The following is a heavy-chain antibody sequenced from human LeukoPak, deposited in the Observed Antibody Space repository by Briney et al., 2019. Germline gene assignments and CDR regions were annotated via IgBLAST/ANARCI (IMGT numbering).Heavy chain of an antibody. D-gene: IGHD6-13*01. Sequence: ASVKVSCKASGYTFTSYGISWVRQAPGQGLEWMGWISAYNGNTNYAQKLQGRVTMTTDTSTSTAYMELRSLRSDDTAVYYCARDPNRIAAAGWFDPWGQGTLVTVSS. CDR3: ARDPNRIAAAGWFDP. CDR1: GYTFTSYG. CDR2: ISAYNGNT. J-gene: IGHJ5*02. V-gene: IGHV1-18*01.